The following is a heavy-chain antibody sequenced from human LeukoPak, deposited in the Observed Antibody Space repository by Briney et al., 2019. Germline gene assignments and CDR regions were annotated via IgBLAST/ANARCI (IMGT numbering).Heavy chain of an antibody. CDR3: ARGTRNYDILTGYYRAKPDRFDY. Sequence: TSETLSLTCSVSNASITSRGHYWGWIRQPPGKGQEWIGSMFYNGITYYSPSLKSRVTISVDTSKNQFSLKLSSVTAADTAVYYCARGTRNYDILTGYYRAKPDRFDYWGQGTLVTVSS. D-gene: IGHD3-9*01. CDR2: MFYNGIT. J-gene: IGHJ4*02. V-gene: IGHV4-39*07. CDR1: NASITSRGHY.